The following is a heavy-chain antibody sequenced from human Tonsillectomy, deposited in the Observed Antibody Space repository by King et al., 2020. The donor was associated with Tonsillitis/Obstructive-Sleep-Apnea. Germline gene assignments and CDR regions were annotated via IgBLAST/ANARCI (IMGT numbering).Heavy chain of an antibody. V-gene: IGHV4-39*01. Sequence: QLQESGPGLVKPSETLSLTCTVSGDSIISSPYHWGWIRQPPGKGLEWIGSIHYNGDTYYNSFLKSRVTISIDTSKNQFSLKLSSVTAADTAVYYCARTNKYSSGWNPLDSWGQGTLVTVSS. CDR1: GDSIISSPYH. D-gene: IGHD6-19*01. CDR2: IHYNGDT. CDR3: ARTNKYSSGWNPLDS. J-gene: IGHJ4*02.